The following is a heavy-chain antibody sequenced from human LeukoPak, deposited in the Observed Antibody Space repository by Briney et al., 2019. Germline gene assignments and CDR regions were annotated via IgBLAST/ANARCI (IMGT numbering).Heavy chain of an antibody. V-gene: IGHV1-18*01. Sequence: ASVKVSCKASGYTFTSYGISWVRQAPGQGLEWMGWISAYNGNTNYAQKFQGRVTMTRDTSISTAYMELSRLRSDDTAVYYCARGGYSYGLDYWGQGTLVTVSS. D-gene: IGHD5-18*01. CDR2: ISAYNGNT. J-gene: IGHJ4*02. CDR3: ARGGYSYGLDY. CDR1: GYTFTSYG.